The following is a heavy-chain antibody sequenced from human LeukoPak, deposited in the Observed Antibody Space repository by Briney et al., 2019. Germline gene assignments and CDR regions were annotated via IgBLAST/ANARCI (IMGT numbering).Heavy chain of an antibody. J-gene: IGHJ4*02. CDR3: GKESGGYDIYFDY. CDR1: RFTFSSYA. V-gene: IGHV3-64*01. CDR2: ISSSGGSI. Sequence: GGSVRLSCAASRFTFSSYAMHWLPPAPGKGLEYVSAISSSGGSIYYANSVKGRFTISRDNYKNTLYLQMGSVRGEDMAVYYCGKESGGYDIYFDYWGQGTLATVSS. D-gene: IGHD3-3*01.